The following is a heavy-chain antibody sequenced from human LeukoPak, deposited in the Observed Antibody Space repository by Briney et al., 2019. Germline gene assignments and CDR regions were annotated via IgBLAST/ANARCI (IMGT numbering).Heavy chain of an antibody. CDR3: ARDVDGDYLHFDY. Sequence: PSETLSLTCTVSGGSISSGGYYWSWNRQLPGMDLEWIGYISYTGYSYYNPSLKSRVTISVDTSKNQFSLRLSSVTAADTAVYYCARDVDGDYLHFDYWGQGSLVTVSS. J-gene: IGHJ4*02. D-gene: IGHD4-17*01. V-gene: IGHV4-31*03. CDR1: GGSISSGGYY. CDR2: ISYTGYS.